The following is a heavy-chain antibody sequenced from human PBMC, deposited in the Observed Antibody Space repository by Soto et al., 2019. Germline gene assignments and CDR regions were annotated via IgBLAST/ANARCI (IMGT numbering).Heavy chain of an antibody. CDR2: IYYSGST. Sequence: SETLSLTCTVSGGSISSYYWSWIRQPPGKGLEWIGYIYYSGSTNYNPSLKSRVTISVDTSKNQFSLKLSSVTAADTAVYYCARASSYYAFWSGYYNGHFGMDVWGQGTTVTVSS. V-gene: IGHV4-59*01. CDR3: ARASSYYAFWSGYYNGHFGMDV. J-gene: IGHJ6*02. CDR1: GGSISSYY. D-gene: IGHD3-3*01.